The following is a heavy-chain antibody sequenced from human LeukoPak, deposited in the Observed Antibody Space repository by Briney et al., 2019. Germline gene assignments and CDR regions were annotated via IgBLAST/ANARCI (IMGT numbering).Heavy chain of an antibody. CDR3: ARVLRYCSGGNCYSGGLGYMDV. CDR1: GFTFSSYG. D-gene: IGHD2-15*01. V-gene: IGHV3-30*02. J-gene: IGHJ6*03. CDR2: IRYDGSNK. Sequence: GGSLRLSCAASGFTFSSYGMHWVRQAPGKGLEWVAFIRYDGSNKYYTDSVKGRFTISRDNAKNSLFLQMNSLRAEDTAVYYCARVLRYCSGGNCYSGGLGYMDVWGKGTTVTISS.